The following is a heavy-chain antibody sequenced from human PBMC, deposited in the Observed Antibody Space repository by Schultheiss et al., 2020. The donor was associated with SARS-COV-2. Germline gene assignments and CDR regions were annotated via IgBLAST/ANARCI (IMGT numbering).Heavy chain of an antibody. J-gene: IGHJ6*02. CDR1: GFTFSSYG. CDR2: ISGSGGST. V-gene: IGHV3-23*01. Sequence: GGSLRLSCAASGFTFSSYGMHWVRQAPGKGLEWVSAISGSGGSTYYADSVKGRFTISRDNSKNTLYLQMNSLRAEDTAVYYCARGEGEYSSSWYLYDYYGMDVWGQGTTVTVSS. CDR3: ARGEGEYSSSWYLYDYYGMDV. D-gene: IGHD6-13*01.